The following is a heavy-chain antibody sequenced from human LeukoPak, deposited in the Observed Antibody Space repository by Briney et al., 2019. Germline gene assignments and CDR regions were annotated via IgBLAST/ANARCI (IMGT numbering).Heavy chain of an antibody. D-gene: IGHD6-19*01. Sequence: PSQTLSLTCTVSGGSISSGSYYWSWIRQPAGKGLEWIGRIYTSGSTNYNPSLKSRVTISVDTSKNQFSLKLSSVTAADTAVYYCARETQIRSSGWYYFDYWGQGTLVTVSS. CDR3: ARETQIRSSGWYYFDY. J-gene: IGHJ4*02. CDR1: GGSISSGSYY. V-gene: IGHV4-61*02. CDR2: IYTSGST.